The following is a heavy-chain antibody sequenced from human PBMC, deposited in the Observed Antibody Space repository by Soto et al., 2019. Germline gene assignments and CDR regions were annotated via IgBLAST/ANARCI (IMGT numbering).Heavy chain of an antibody. V-gene: IGHV1-2*02. J-gene: IGHJ5*02. CDR3: ARDMDRGVISDNWFDP. Sequence: ASVKVSCKASGYTFTGYYMHWVRQAPGQGLEWMGWINPNSGGTNYAQKFQGRVTMTRDTSISTAYMELSRLRSDDTAVYYCARDMDRGVISDNWFDPWGQGTLVTVSS. CDR1: GYTFTGYY. D-gene: IGHD3-10*01. CDR2: INPNSGGT.